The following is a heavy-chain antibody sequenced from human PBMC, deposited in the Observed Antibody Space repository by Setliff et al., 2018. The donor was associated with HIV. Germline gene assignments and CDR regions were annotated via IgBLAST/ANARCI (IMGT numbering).Heavy chain of an antibody. Sequence: GGSLRLSCAASGFTFSNYAMTWVRQAPGKGLEWVSVVSGGGRNTTYYADSVKGRFTISRDNSKNTLYLQMNSLRAEDTAVYYCAKDLRLGELSFDYWGQGTLVTVSS. D-gene: IGHD3-16*02. V-gene: IGHV3-23*01. CDR1: GFTFSNYA. J-gene: IGHJ4*02. CDR2: VSGGGRNTT. CDR3: AKDLRLGELSFDY.